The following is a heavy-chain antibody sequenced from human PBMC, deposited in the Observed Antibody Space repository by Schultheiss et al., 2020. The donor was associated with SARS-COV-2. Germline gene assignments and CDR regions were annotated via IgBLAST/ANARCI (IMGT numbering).Heavy chain of an antibody. CDR1: GGSISSYY. D-gene: IGHD2/OR15-2a*01. J-gene: IGHJ4*02. V-gene: IGHV4-59*12. CDR3: ASVTTVPSRGVDY. CDR2: IYYSGST. Sequence: GSLRLSCTVSGGSISSYYWSWIRQPPGKGLEWIGYIYYSGSTNYNPSLKSRVTMSVDTSKNQFSLKLSSVTAADTAVYYCASVTTVPSRGVDYWGQGTLVTVSS.